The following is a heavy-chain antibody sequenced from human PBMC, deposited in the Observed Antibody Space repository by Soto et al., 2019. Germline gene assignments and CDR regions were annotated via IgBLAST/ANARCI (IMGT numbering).Heavy chain of an antibody. V-gene: IGHV1-69*13. CDR1: GGTFSSHA. Sequence: SVKVSCKASGGTFSSHAISWVRQAPGRGFEWMGGIIPIFGTTNYAQNFRARVTITADESTSTAYMELSSLTSEDTAVYYCGSVGYCSSTNCLFYYYHYGMDVWGQGTTVTVSS. CDR2: IIPIFGTT. CDR3: GSVGYCSSTNCLFYYYHYGMDV. J-gene: IGHJ6*02. D-gene: IGHD2-2*03.